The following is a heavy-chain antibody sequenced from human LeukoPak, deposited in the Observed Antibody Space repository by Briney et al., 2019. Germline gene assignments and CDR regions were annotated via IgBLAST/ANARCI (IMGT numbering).Heavy chain of an antibody. V-gene: IGHV3-7*01. CDR2: IKQDGSEK. J-gene: IGHJ4*02. CDR3: VRDLRGAFDY. D-gene: IGHD1-26*01. CDR1: GLTFSSYW. Sequence: GGSLRLSCAASGLTFSSYWMTWVRQAPGKGLEWVANIKQDGSEKYYVDSVKGRFTISRDNAQNSLYLQMNSLRVEDTAVYYCVRDLRGAFDYWGQGTLVTVSS.